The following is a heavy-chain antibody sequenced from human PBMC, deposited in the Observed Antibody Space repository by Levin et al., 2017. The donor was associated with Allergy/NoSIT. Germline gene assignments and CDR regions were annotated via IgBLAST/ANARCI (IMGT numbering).Heavy chain of an antibody. D-gene: IGHD6-19*01. CDR2: VSYDGGNK. CDR3: ARELGSVAGGYDYYYYGMDV. CDR1: GFTFSTYS. J-gene: IGHJ6*02. V-gene: IGHV3-30-3*01. Sequence: PGGSLRLSCAASGFTFSTYSIHWVRQGPGKGLEWVAAVSYDGGNKYYADSVKGRITITRDNSRNTLYMQMNSLAVEDTAMYYCARELGSVAGGYDYYYYGMDVWGQGTTVTVFS.